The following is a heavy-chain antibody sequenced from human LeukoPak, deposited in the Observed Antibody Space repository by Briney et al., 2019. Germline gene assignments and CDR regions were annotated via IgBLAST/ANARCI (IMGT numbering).Heavy chain of an antibody. J-gene: IGHJ4*02. CDR1: GFTFTSYW. CDR2: INSDGTST. V-gene: IGHV3-74*01. CDR3: VRGAPDY. D-gene: IGHD1-26*01. Sequence: GGSLILSCAASGFTFTSYWMHWVRQAPGKGLVWVSRINSDGTSTSYADSVKGRFTISRDNAKNMLYLEMNSLRVDDTSVYYCVRGAPDYWGQGTLVTVSS.